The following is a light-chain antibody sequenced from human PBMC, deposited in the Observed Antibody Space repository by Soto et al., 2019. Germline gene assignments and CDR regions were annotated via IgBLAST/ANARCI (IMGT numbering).Light chain of an antibody. V-gene: IGLV2-14*03. Sequence: QAVVTQPASVSGSPGQSIAISCTGTSSDVGGYNSVSWYQQHPGKAPKLMIYNVSNRPSGVSDRFSGSKSDNTASLTISGLQAEDEADYYCSSYTSSNTYVFGTGTKLTVL. CDR3: SSYTSSNTYV. CDR2: NVS. J-gene: IGLJ1*01. CDR1: SSDVGGYNS.